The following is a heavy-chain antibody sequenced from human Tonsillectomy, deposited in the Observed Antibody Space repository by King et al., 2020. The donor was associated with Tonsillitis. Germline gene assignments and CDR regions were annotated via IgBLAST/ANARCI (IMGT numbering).Heavy chain of an antibody. J-gene: IGHJ4*02. CDR1: GFTFSSYC. V-gene: IGHV3-48*01. CDR2: ISSSSSTI. CDR3: ARVSRVAVPFDY. D-gene: IGHD6-19*01. Sequence: VQLVESGGGLVQPGGSLRLSCAASGFTFSSYCMNWVRQAPGKGLGWGSYISSSSSTIYYADSVKGRFTISRDNAKNSLYLQMNSLRAEATAVYYCARVSRVAVPFDYWGQGTLVTVSS.